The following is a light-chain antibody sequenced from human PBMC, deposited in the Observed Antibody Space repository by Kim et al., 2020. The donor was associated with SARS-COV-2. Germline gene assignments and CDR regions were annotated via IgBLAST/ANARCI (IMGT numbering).Light chain of an antibody. CDR2: GAS. J-gene: IGKJ2*01. Sequence: SGPAGDRAPPPCRASQSVSGSLAWYQQKPGRAPRLVIYGASTRATGIPARFSGSGSGTEFTLTITSLQSEDFAVYSCQQYTTWPYTFGQGTKLEI. V-gene: IGKV3-15*01. CDR1: QSVSGS. CDR3: QQYTTWPYT.